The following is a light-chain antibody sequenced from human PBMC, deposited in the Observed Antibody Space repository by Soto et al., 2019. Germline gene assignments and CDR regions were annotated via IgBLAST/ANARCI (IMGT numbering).Light chain of an antibody. V-gene: IGLV2-14*03. J-gene: IGLJ2*01. CDR1: SRDVGAYNF. Sequence: QPVLTQPASVSGSPGQSLTISCTGSSRDVGAYNFVSWYQQHPGKAPKLMIYDVSDRPSGVSNRFSGSKSGNTASLTISGLQAEDEADYYCSAYTTSSTVVFGGGTQLTVL. CDR3: SAYTTSSTVV. CDR2: DVS.